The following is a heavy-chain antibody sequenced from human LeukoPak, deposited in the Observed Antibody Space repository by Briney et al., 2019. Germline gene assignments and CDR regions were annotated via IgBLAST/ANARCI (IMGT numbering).Heavy chain of an antibody. CDR3: ASSSSGWNYMDV. D-gene: IGHD6-19*01. J-gene: IGHJ6*03. Sequence: GGSLRLPCAASGFTFSSYSMNWVRQAPGKGLEWVSSISSSSYIYYADSVKGRFTISRDNAKNSLYLQMNSLRAEDTAVYYCASSSSGWNYMDVWGKGTTVTVSS. CDR1: GFTFSSYS. CDR2: ISSSSYI. V-gene: IGHV3-21*01.